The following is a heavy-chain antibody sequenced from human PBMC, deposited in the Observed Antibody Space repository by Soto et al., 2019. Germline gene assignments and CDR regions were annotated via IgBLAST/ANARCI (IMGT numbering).Heavy chain of an antibody. V-gene: IGHV1-18*01. CDR1: GYTFTSYG. D-gene: IGHD4-17*01. J-gene: IGHJ6*02. CDR2: ISVYNGNT. Sequence: ASVKVSCKASGYTFTSYGISWVRQAPGQGLEWMGWISVYNGNTNYAQNFQGRVTMTTDTSTSTAYMELRSLRSDDTAIYYCARRLHIFGDHYYYDIYVFAPRTTVTVS. CDR3: ARRLHIFGDHYYYDIYV.